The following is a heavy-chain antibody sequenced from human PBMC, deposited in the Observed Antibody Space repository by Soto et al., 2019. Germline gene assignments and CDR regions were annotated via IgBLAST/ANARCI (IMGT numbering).Heavy chain of an antibody. V-gene: IGHV3-30*03. CDR3: ARDSGWPILHFDN. J-gene: IGHJ4*02. CDR2: SSYDGRET. Sequence: GGSLRLSCAASDFDFSSYGIHWVRQAPGKGLEWVAASSYDGRETFYADSAKGRFTVSKEMSKNTAFLQMNALRHEDTAVYFCARDSGWPILHFDNWGQGTPVTVSS. CDR1: DFDFSSYG. D-gene: IGHD3-10*01.